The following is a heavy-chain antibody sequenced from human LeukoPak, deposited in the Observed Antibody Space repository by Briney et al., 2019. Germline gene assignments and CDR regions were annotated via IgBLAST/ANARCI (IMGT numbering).Heavy chain of an antibody. D-gene: IGHD2-8*01. CDR3: ARHYVFVYGGSSFDY. Sequence: SETLSLTCTVSGGSISSYYWSWIRQPPGKGPEWIGYIYYSGSTNYNPSLKSRITISVDTSKNQFSLKLSSVTAADTAVYYCARHYVFVYGGSSFDYWGQGTLVTVSS. CDR1: GGSISSYY. V-gene: IGHV4-59*08. CDR2: IYYSGST. J-gene: IGHJ4*02.